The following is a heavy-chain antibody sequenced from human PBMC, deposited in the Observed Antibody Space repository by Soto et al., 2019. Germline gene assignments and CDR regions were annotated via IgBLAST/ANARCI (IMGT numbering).Heavy chain of an antibody. CDR1: GGSISSGGYY. V-gene: IGHV4-31*03. CDR3: ARDGSSSSGAYYFDY. CDR2: IYYSGST. J-gene: IGHJ4*02. D-gene: IGHD6-6*01. Sequence: SETLSLTCTVSGGSISSGGYYWSWIRQHPGKGLEWIGYIYYSGSTYYNPSLKSRVTISVDTSKNQFSLKLSSVTAADTAVYYCARDGSSSSGAYYFDYWGQGTLVTVS.